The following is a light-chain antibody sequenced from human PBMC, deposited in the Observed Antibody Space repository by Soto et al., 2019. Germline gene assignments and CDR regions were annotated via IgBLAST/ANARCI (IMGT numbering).Light chain of an antibody. J-gene: IGKJ5*01. CDR2: DAS. CDR1: ESVSDD. V-gene: IGKV3-20*01. CDR3: QQYAVSPIT. Sequence: EIVLTQSPATLSVSPGERATLSCRASESVSDDLACYQQKPGQAPRLLISDASNRATGIPDRFSGTGSGTDFTLTISRLEPGDFAVYYCQQYAVSPITFGQGTRLEN.